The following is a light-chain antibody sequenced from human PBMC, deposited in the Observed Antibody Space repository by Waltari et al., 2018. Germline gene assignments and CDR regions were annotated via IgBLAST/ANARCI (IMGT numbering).Light chain of an antibody. V-gene: IGLV7-46*01. Sequence: QAVVTQEPSLTVSPGGTVTLTCGSSTGAVTSGHYPFWFQQKPGQAPRTLIYDTHNNPSWTPARFSGSLLGGKAALTLSGAQPEDEAEYYCLLSYSGLRVFGEGTKLTVL. CDR2: DTH. CDR1: TGAVTSGHY. J-gene: IGLJ3*02. CDR3: LLSYSGLRV.